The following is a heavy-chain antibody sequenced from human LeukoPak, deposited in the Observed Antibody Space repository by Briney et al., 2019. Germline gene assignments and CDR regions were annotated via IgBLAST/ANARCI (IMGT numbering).Heavy chain of an antibody. CDR1: GGSISSSSYY. J-gene: IGHJ4*02. D-gene: IGHD3-9*01. V-gene: IGHV4-39*07. Sequence: SETLSLTCTVSGGSISSSSYYWGWIRQPPGKGLEWIGSIYYSGSTYYNPSLKSRVTISVDTSKNQFSLKLSSVTAADTAVYYCAREEGVLSAYDILTGYGTDWGQGTLVTVSS. CDR2: IYYSGST. CDR3: AREEGVLSAYDILTGYGTD.